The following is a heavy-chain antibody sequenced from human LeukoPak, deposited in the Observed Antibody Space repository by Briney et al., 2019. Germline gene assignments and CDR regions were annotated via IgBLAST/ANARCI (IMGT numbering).Heavy chain of an antibody. D-gene: IGHD6-19*01. V-gene: IGHV3-23*01. Sequence: PGGSLRLSCAASRFNFSNSAMSWVRRAPGKGLEWVSTLSGSGITTYYADSVKGRFTISRDNSKNTLYLQMNSLRAEDTAVYYCAKGIYSSGWSYFDYWGHGTLVTVSS. CDR2: LSGSGITT. CDR3: AKGIYSSGWSYFDY. CDR1: RFNFSNSA. J-gene: IGHJ4*01.